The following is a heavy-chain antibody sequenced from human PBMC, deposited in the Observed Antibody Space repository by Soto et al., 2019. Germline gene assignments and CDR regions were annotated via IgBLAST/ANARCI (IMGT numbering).Heavy chain of an antibody. V-gene: IGHV4-4*02. CDR2: IYHSGST. Sequence: SETMSLTCSVSVYTINSSNWWSWVNQTPGKGLEWIGEIYHSGSTNYNPSLKSRVTISLETSNSQFSLRLTSVTAADTAVYYCASLGAYYQSLDPWGPGTLVTVSS. J-gene: IGHJ5*02. D-gene: IGHD2-21*01. CDR3: ASLGAYYQSLDP. CDR1: VYTINSSNW.